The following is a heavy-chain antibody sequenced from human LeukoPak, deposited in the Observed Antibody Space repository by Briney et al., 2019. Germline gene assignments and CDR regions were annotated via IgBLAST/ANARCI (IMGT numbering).Heavy chain of an antibody. Sequence: GASVKVSCKVSGYTLTELSMHWVRQAPGKGLEWMGGFDPEDGETIYAQKFQGRVTMTEDTSTDTAYMELSSLRSEDTAVYYCATSYYYDSSGYYYFDYWGQGILVTVSS. V-gene: IGHV1-24*01. CDR1: GYTLTELS. CDR2: FDPEDGET. D-gene: IGHD3-22*01. CDR3: ATSYYYDSSGYYYFDY. J-gene: IGHJ4*01.